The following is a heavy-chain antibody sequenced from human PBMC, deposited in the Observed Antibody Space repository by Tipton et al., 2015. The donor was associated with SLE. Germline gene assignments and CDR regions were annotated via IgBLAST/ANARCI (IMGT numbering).Heavy chain of an antibody. CDR2: FHFDGTNR. V-gene: IGHV3-30*02. J-gene: IGHJ4*02. Sequence: SLRLSCAASGFTSSHYAMHWVRQAPGKGLEWVACFHFDGTNRYYADSVKRRFTISRDNSKNTLFLQMNSLRPEDTAIYYCAKGAGTGSYNFDHWGQGTLVTVSS. D-gene: IGHD1-26*01. CDR3: AKGAGTGSYNFDH. CDR1: GFTSSHYA.